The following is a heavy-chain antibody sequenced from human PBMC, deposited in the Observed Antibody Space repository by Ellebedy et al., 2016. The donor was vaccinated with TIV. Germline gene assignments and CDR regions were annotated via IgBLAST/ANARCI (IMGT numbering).Heavy chain of an antibody. CDR3: ARAHRFLESLS. V-gene: IGHV1-46*01. J-gene: IGHJ4*02. CDR1: GYTFTSYY. D-gene: IGHD3-3*01. CDR2: INPSGGST. Sequence: ASVKVSCXASGYTFTSYYMHWVRQAPGQGLEWMGIINPSGGSTSYAQKFQGRVTMTRDTSTSTVYMELSSLRSEDTAVYYCARAHRFLESLSWGQGTLVTVSS.